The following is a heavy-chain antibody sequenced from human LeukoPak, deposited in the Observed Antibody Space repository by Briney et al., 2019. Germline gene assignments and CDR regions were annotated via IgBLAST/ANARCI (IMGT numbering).Heavy chain of an antibody. J-gene: IGHJ3*02. V-gene: IGHV4-59*01. CDR2: IYYSGST. CDR1: GGSISSYY. CDR3: ARGGIYVPDAFDI. Sequence: SETLSLTCTVSGGSISSYYWSWIRRPPGKGLEWIGYIYYSGSTNYNPSLKSRVTISVDTSKNQFSLKLSSVTAADTAVYYCARGGIYVPDAFDIWGQGTMVTVSS. D-gene: IGHD2/OR15-2a*01.